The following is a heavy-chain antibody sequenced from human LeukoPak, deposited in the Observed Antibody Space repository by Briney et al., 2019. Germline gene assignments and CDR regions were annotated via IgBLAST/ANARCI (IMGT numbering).Heavy chain of an antibody. J-gene: IGHJ5*02. CDR3: ARAGGSGSMRGGWFDP. Sequence: SETLSLTCAVYGGSFSGYYWSWIRQPPGKGLEWIGEINHSGSTNYNPSLKSRVTISVDTSKNQFSLKLSSVTAADTAVYYCARAGGSGSMRGGWFDPWGQGTLVTVSS. V-gene: IGHV4-34*01. CDR1: GGSFSGYY. CDR2: INHSGST. D-gene: IGHD3-10*01.